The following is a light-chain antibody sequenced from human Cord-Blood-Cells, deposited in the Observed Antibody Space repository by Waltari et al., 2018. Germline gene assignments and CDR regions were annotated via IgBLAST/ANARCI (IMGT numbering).Light chain of an antibody. V-gene: IGKV3-11*01. Sequence: EIVLTQSPATLSLSPGETATLSCRASQSVSSYLAWYQQNTGQAPRLLIYDASNRATGIPARFSGSGSGTDFTLSISSLEPEDFAVYYCQQRSNWLTFGGGTKVEIK. CDR1: QSVSSY. J-gene: IGKJ4*01. CDR2: DAS. CDR3: QQRSNWLT.